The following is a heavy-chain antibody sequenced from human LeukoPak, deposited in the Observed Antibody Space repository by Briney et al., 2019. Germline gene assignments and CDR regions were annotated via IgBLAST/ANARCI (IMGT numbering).Heavy chain of an antibody. D-gene: IGHD3-3*01. CDR2: ISDSGGST. CDR1: GFTFSTYA. Sequence: GGSLRLSCAASGFTFSTYAMSWVRQAPGKGLDWVSTISDSGGSTYYADSVKGRFTISRDNSKSTLYLQMNSLRVEDTAIYYCAKSRYDFWSGGDYWGQGTLVTVSS. J-gene: IGHJ4*02. CDR3: AKSRYDFWSGGDY. V-gene: IGHV3-23*01.